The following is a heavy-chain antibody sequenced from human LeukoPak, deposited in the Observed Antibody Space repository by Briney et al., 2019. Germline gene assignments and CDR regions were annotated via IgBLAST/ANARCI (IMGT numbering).Heavy chain of an antibody. J-gene: IGHJ4*02. CDR2: INPNAGDT. Sequence: ASVKVSCKASGYTFTGYYMHWVRQAPGQGLEWMGWINPNAGDTGYARKFLGRVTMTRDTSTSTVCMELSSLRSEDTAVYYCARGEGYRVGAWWYFDYWGQGTLVTVSS. CDR3: ARGEGYRVGAWWYFDY. V-gene: IGHV1-46*01. D-gene: IGHD1-26*01. CDR1: GYTFTGYY.